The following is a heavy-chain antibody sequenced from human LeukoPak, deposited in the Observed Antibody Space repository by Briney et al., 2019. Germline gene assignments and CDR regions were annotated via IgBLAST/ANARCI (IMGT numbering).Heavy chain of an antibody. J-gene: IGHJ6*03. CDR1: GFTFSTYG. V-gene: IGHV3-23*01. D-gene: IGHD2-15*01. CDR2: VSSTGGTT. Sequence: GGSLRLSCAASGFTFSTYGMSWVRQAPGQGLEWVSAVSSTGGTTYYADSVKGRFTISRDNSKNTLFLQMNSLRAEDTAVYYCAKNGDRGAFCSGGTCYPYYYYYMDVWGKGTTVIISS. CDR3: AKNGDRGAFCSGGTCYPYYYYYMDV.